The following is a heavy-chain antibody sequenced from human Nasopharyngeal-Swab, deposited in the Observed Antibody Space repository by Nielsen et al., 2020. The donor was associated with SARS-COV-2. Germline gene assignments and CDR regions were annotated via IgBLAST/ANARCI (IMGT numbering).Heavy chain of an antibody. CDR2: MNPNSGNT. D-gene: IGHD5-18*01. Sequence: ASVKVSCKASGYTFTSYDINWVRQATGQGLEWMGWMNPNSGNTGYAQKFQGRVTMTRNTSISTAYMELSSLRSEDTAVYYCASSEAAMETYYYYGMDVWGQGTTVTVPS. V-gene: IGHV1-8*01. CDR3: ASSEAAMETYYYYGMDV. CDR1: GYTFTSYD. J-gene: IGHJ6*02.